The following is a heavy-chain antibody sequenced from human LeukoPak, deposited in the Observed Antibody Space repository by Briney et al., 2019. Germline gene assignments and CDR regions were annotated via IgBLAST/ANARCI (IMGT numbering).Heavy chain of an antibody. J-gene: IGHJ3*02. CDR3: ARGDYYYDSSGYFLSASDI. Sequence: GASVKVSCKASGYTFTGYYMHWVRQAPGQGLEWMGWINPNSGGTNYAQKFQGRVTMTRDTSISTAYMELSRLRSDDTAVYYCARGDYYYDSSGYFLSASDIWGQGTMVTVSS. CDR2: INPNSGGT. V-gene: IGHV1-2*02. D-gene: IGHD3-22*01. CDR1: GYTFTGYY.